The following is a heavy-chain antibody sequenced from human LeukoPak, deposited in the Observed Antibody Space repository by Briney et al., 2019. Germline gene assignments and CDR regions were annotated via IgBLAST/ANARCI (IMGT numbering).Heavy chain of an antibody. V-gene: IGHV5-51*01. Sequence: GESLKISCRGSGYSFTSYWNSWVFQMPGKGLEWMGIIYPGDSDTRYSPSFQGQVTISADKSISTAYLQWSSLKASDTAMYYCVRQFSNDSHLVYWGQGTLVTVSS. CDR3: VRQFSNDSHLVY. J-gene: IGHJ4*02. CDR2: IYPGDSDT. D-gene: IGHD2-15*01. CDR1: GYSFTSYW.